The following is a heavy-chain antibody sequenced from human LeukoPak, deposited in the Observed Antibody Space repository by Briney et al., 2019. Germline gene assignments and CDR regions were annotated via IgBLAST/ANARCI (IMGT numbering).Heavy chain of an antibody. V-gene: IGHV3-7*03. J-gene: IGHJ4*02. D-gene: IGHD6-13*01. Sequence: GGSLRLSCAASGFPFSSYSMTWVRQAPGKGLEWVANIKPDGTTEFYVDSVKGRFTISRDNALNSLYLQMNSLRAEDTAIYYCARSIPYGTTWYGRSDYWGQGTLVTVSS. CDR1: GFPFSSYS. CDR2: IKPDGTTE. CDR3: ARSIPYGTTWYGRSDY.